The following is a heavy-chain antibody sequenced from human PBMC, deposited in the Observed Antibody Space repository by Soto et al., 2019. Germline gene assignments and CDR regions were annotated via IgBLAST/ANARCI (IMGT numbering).Heavy chain of an antibody. Sequence: QVQLQQWGAGLLKPSETLSLTCAVYGGSFNDYYWSWIRQPPGKGLEWIGEINHTGHTNYNPSLKSRVTVSVDTSKNQFSLKLGSVTAADTAVYYCAGSGHLFDYWGQGILVTVSS. D-gene: IGHD3-10*01. CDR1: GGSFNDYY. J-gene: IGHJ4*02. CDR2: INHTGHT. CDR3: AGSGHLFDY. V-gene: IGHV4-34*01.